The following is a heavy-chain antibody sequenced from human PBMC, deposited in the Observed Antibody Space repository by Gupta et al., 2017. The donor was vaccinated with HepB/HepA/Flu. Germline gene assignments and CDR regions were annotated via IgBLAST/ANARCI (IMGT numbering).Heavy chain of an antibody. D-gene: IGHD2-2*03. J-gene: IGHJ5*02. V-gene: IGHV2-5*01. Sequence: QITLKESGPTLVKPTQTLTLTCTFSGFSLSTSGVGVGWIRQPPGKALEWLALIYWNDDKRYSPSLKSRLTITKDTSKNQVVLTMTNMDPVDTATYYCAHSRFGYCSSTSCPYNWFDPWGQGTLVTVSS. CDR3: AHSRFGYCSSTSCPYNWFDP. CDR1: GFSLSTSGVG. CDR2: IYWNDDK.